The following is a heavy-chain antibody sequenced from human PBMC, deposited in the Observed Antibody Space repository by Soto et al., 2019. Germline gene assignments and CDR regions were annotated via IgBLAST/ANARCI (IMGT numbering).Heavy chain of an antibody. CDR3: ARGWNIVAVVTNNWFDP. D-gene: IGHD6-13*01. J-gene: IGHJ5*02. CDR2: INPNSGDT. V-gene: IGHV1-2*02. Sequence: QVQLVQSGAEVKKPGSSVKVSCKASGGTFTGYYMHWVRQAPGQGLEWMGWINPNSGDTNYAQKFQGRVTMTTDTSTITAYMELSRLRFDDTAVYYCARGWNIVAVVTNNWFDPWGQGTLVTVSS. CDR1: GGTFTGYY.